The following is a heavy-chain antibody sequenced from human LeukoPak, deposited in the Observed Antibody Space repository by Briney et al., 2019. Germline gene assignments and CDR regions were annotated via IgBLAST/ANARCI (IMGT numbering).Heavy chain of an antibody. J-gene: IGHJ4*02. Sequence: PGGSLRLSCAASGFTFGNAWMSWVRQAPGKGLEWVGRIKSKTDGGTTDYAAPVKGRFTISRDDSKNTLYLQMNSLKTEDTAVYYCTTLYDILTGEVKYYFDYWGQGTLVTVSS. V-gene: IGHV3-15*01. CDR2: IKSKTDGGTT. CDR1: GFTFGNAW. CDR3: TTLYDILTGEVKYYFDY. D-gene: IGHD3-9*01.